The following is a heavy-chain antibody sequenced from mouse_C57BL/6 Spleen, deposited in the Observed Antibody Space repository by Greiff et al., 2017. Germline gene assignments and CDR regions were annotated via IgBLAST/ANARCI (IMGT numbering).Heavy chain of an antibody. J-gene: IGHJ4*01. D-gene: IGHD4-1*01. Sequence: VQLQQSGAELVKPGASVKISCKASGYAFSSYWMNWVKQRPGKGLEWIGQIYPGDGDTNYNGKFKGKATLTADKSSSTAYMQLSSLTSEDSAVYFCARSGNWDAYYAMDYWGQGTSVTVSS. V-gene: IGHV1-80*01. CDR1: GYAFSSYW. CDR2: IYPGDGDT. CDR3: ARSGNWDAYYAMDY.